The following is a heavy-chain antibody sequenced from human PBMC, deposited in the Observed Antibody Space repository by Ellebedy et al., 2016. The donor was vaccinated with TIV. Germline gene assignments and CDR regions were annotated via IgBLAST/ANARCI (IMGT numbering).Heavy chain of an antibody. CDR1: GYTFTSYW. Sequence: GGSLRLSCVASGYTFTSYWMHWVRQAPGKGLVWVSHINGDGSHTIYADSVKGRFTISRDNAKNTLYLHMNSLRAEDAAVYYCAKDRQNYYGVDVWGQGTTVTVSS. CDR2: INGDGSHT. J-gene: IGHJ6*02. CDR3: AKDRQNYYGVDV. V-gene: IGHV3-74*01.